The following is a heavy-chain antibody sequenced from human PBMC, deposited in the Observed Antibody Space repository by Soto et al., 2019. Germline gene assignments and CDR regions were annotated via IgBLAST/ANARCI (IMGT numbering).Heavy chain of an antibody. V-gene: IGHV3-30-3*01. CDR1: GFTFSSYT. CDR3: ARDLALSAYFDY. Sequence: QVQVVESGGGVVQPGRSLRLSCAASGFTFSSYTMHWVRQAPGKGLEWVAVISYDGSNKYYADSVKGRFTLSRDNSKNTLSLRMNSLTAEDTAVYYCARDLALSAYFDYWGQGTLVNVSS. J-gene: IGHJ4*02. D-gene: IGHD3-3*02. CDR2: ISYDGSNK.